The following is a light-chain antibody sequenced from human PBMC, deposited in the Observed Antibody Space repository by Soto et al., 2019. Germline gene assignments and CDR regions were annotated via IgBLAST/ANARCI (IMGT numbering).Light chain of an antibody. V-gene: IGKV1-5*01. CDR1: QSISSW. CDR3: QQYNSYSCT. J-gene: IGKJ1*01. Sequence: DIPMTQSPSTLSASVGDRVTITCRASQSISSWLAWYQQKPGKAPKLLIYDASSLESGVPSRFSGSGSGTEFTLTFSSLQPDDFATYYCQQYNSYSCTFGQGTKV. CDR2: DAS.